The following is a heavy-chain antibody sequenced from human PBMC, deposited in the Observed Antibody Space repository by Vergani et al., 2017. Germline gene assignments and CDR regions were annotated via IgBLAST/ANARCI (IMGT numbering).Heavy chain of an antibody. CDR2: IRYDGSNK. CDR3: AKDRGYSSSWYGYNWFDP. V-gene: IGHV3-30*02. D-gene: IGHD6-13*01. Sequence: QVQLVESGGGVVQPGRSLRLSCAASGFTFSSYGMHWVRQAPGKGLEWVAFIRYDGSNKYYADSVKGRFTISRDNSKNTLYLQMNSLRAEDTAVYYCAKDRGYSSSWYGYNWFDPWGQGTLVTVSS. J-gene: IGHJ5*02. CDR1: GFTFSSYG.